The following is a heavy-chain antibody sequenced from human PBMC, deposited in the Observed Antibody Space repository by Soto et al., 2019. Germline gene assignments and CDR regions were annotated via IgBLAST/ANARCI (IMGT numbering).Heavy chain of an antibody. CDR1: GGSISSYY. D-gene: IGHD3-3*01. V-gene: IGHV4-59*01. CDR3: AIAVNDFWSGYPDY. CDR2: IYYSGST. Sequence: SGTLSLTCTVSGGSISSYYWSWIRQPPGKGQEWIGYIYYSGSTNYNPSLKSRVTISVDTSKNQFSLKLSSVTAADTAVYYCAIAVNDFWSGYPDYWGQGTLVTVSS. J-gene: IGHJ4*02.